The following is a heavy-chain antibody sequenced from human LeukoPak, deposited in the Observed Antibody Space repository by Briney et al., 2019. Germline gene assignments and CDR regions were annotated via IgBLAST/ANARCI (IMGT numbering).Heavy chain of an antibody. J-gene: IGHJ5*02. V-gene: IGHV3-21*01. CDR2: ISSSSSYI. Sequence: GGSLRLSCAASGFTFSSYSMNWVRQAPGKGLEWVSSISSSSSYIYYADSVKGRFTISRDNAKNSLYLQMNSLRAEDTAVYYCARLLGYCSSTSCAMRANWFDPWGQGTLVTVSS. CDR3: ARLLGYCSSTSCAMRANWFDP. CDR1: GFTFSSYS. D-gene: IGHD2-2*01.